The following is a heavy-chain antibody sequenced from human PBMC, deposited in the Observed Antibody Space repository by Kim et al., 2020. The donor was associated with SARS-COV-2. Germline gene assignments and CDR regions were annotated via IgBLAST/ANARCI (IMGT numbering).Heavy chain of an antibody. CDR1: GFTFNVYW. CDR2: IKADGSEK. V-gene: IGHV3-7*01. J-gene: IGHJ4*02. CDR3: AREGAQYSSSWHIDY. Sequence: GGSLRLSCEASGFTFNVYWMSWVRQAPGKGLEWVANIKADGSEKYYVKSVKGRFTISRDNAQNSLFLQMNSLRAEDTAVYYCAREGAQYSSSWHIDYWGQGTLVTVSS. D-gene: IGHD6-13*01.